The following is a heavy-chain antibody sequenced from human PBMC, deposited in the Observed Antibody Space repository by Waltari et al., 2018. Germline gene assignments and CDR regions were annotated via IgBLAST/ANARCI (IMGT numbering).Heavy chain of an antibody. J-gene: IGHJ6*02. D-gene: IGHD3-10*01. V-gene: IGHV1-69*05. Sequence: QVQLVQSGAEVKKPGSSVKVSCKASGGTFSSYAISWVRQAPGQGLEWMGGIIPILGTANYAQKFQGRVTITTDESTSTAYMELSSLRSEDTAVYYCARDGPYGSGSVYYYGMDVWGQGTTVTVSS. CDR1: GGTFSSYA. CDR2: IIPILGTA. CDR3: ARDGPYGSGSVYYYGMDV.